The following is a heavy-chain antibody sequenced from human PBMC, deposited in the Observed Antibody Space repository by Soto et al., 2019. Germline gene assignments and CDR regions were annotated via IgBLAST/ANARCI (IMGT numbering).Heavy chain of an antibody. D-gene: IGHD4-17*01. V-gene: IGHV1-3*01. Sequence: QVQLVQSGAEVKKPGSSVKVSCKASGGTFSSYAISWVRQAPGQGLEWMGWINAGNGNTKYSQKFQGRVTITRDTSASTAYMELSILRSEDTAVYYCARGVMTTVAIFYWGQGTLVTVSS. CDR2: INAGNGNT. CDR3: ARGVMTTVAIFY. CDR1: GGTFSSYA. J-gene: IGHJ4*02.